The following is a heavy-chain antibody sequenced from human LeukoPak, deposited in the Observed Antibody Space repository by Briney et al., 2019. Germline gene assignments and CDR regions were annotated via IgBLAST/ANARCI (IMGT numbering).Heavy chain of an antibody. CDR2: IYYSGST. CDR3: ARGNSVFLDY. CDR1: GGSISSYY. D-gene: IGHD5/OR15-5a*01. V-gene: IGHV4-59*01. Sequence: PSETLSLTCTVSGGSISSYYWSWIRQPPGKGLEWIGYIYYSGSTNYNPSLKSRVTISVDTSKNQFSLKLSSVTAADTAVYYCARGNSVFLDYWGQGTLVTVSS. J-gene: IGHJ4*02.